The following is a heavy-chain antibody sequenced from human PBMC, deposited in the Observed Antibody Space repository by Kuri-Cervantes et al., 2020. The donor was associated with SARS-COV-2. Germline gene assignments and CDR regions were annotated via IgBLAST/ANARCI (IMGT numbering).Heavy chain of an antibody. CDR1: GFTFNTYN. CDR2: VSSGGTSV. D-gene: IGHD6-19*01. Sequence: GGSLRLSCTASGFTFNTYNMKWVRQAPGKGLEWVSSVSSGGTSVYYADSLEGRFTISRDNAKSSLYLEMNSLRAEDTAMYYCARDLGTFSSGWFYMDVWGKGTTVTVSS. J-gene: IGHJ6*03. V-gene: IGHV3-21*01. CDR3: ARDLGTFSSGWFYMDV.